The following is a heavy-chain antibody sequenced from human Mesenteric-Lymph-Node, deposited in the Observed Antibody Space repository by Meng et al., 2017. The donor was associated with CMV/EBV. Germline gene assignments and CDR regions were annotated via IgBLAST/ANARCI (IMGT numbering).Heavy chain of an antibody. J-gene: IGHJ6*02. CDR2: ISSSGSTI. V-gene: IGHV3-11*01. Sequence: GESLKISCAASGFTFSDYYMSWIRQAPGKGLEWVSYISSSGSTIYYADSVKGRFTISRDNAKNSLYLQMNSLRAEDTAVYYCARTVVAYFNYYAMDVWGQGTTVTVSS. CDR3: ARTVVAYFNYYAMDV. CDR1: GFTFSDYY. D-gene: IGHD2-15*01.